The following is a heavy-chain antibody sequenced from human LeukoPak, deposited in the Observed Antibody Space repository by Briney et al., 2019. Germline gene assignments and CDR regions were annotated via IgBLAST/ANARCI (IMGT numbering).Heavy chain of an antibody. J-gene: IGHJ3*02. Sequence: SETLSLTCTVSGGSISSGGYYWSWIRQHPGKGLEWIGYIYYSGSTYYNPSLKSRVTISVDTSKNQFSLKLSSVTAADTAVYYCARTLLGDGAFDTWGQGTMVTVSS. D-gene: IGHD3-10*01. CDR3: ARTLLGDGAFDT. CDR2: IYYSGST. V-gene: IGHV4-31*03. CDR1: GGSISSGGYY.